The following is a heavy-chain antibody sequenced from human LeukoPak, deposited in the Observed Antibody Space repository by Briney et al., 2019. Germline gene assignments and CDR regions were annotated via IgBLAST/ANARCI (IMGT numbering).Heavy chain of an antibody. CDR3: ARGREVVVTATLPYDY. CDR2: IIPIFGTA. CDR1: GYTFINYD. J-gene: IGHJ4*02. V-gene: IGHV1-69*13. Sequence: ASVKVSCKTSGYTFINYDINWVRQAPGQGLERMGGIIPIFGTANYAQKFQGRVTITADESTSTAYMELSSLRSEDTAVYYCARGREVVVTATLPYDYWGQGTLVTVSS. D-gene: IGHD2-21*02.